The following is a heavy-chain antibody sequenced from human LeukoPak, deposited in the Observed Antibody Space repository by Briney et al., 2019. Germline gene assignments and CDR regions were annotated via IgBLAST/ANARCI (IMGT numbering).Heavy chain of an antibody. J-gene: IGHJ6*03. CDR1: GFTFSSYA. V-gene: IGHV3-23*01. CDR2: ISGSGGST. CDR3: AKAIFGVVNKLDYYYYYMDV. D-gene: IGHD3-3*01. Sequence: GGSLRLSCAASGFTFSSYAVSWVRQAPGKGLEWVSAISGSGGSTYYADSVKGRFTISRDNSKNTLYLQMNSLRAEDTAVYYCAKAIFGVVNKLDYYYYYMDVWGKGTTVTVSS.